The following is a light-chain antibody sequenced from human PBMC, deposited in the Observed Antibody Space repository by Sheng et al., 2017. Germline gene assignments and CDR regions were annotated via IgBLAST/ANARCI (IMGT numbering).Light chain of an antibody. Sequence: DIQMTQSPSSLSASVGDRVTITCQASQDINTYLNWFQQKPGKAPKLLIYDTSNLETGVPSRFSGSRSGTEFALTISSLQPEDFATYYCQQMNSYPFTFGGGTKVEI. CDR1: QDINTY. CDR3: QQMNSYPFT. CDR2: DTS. V-gene: IGKV1-33*01. J-gene: IGKJ4*01.